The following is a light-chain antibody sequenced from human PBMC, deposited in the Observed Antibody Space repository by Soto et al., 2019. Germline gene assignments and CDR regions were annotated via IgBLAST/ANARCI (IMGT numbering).Light chain of an antibody. Sequence: YELTQPPSVSVAPGQTARITCWGNNFGSKRVHWYQQQPGQAPVLVVHDDSDRPSGIPERLSGSNSGNTATLSISRVEAGDEADYYCQVWDSSSDHRVFGGGTKVTVL. CDR2: DDS. CDR1: NFGSKR. CDR3: QVWDSSSDHRV. V-gene: IGLV3-21*02. J-gene: IGLJ3*02.